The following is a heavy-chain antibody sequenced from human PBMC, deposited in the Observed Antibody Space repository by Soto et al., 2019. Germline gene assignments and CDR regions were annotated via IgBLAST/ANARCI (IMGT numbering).Heavy chain of an antibody. CDR3: AKVGMVRGVIFFTPLDAFDI. CDR2: ISGSGGST. V-gene: IGHV3-23*01. Sequence: GGSLRLSCAASGFTFSSYAMSWVRQAPGKGLEWVSAISGSGGSTYYADSVKGRFTISRDNSKNTLYLQMNSLRAEDTAVYYWAKVGMVRGVIFFTPLDAFDIWGQGTMVTVSS. D-gene: IGHD3-10*01. J-gene: IGHJ3*02. CDR1: GFTFSSYA.